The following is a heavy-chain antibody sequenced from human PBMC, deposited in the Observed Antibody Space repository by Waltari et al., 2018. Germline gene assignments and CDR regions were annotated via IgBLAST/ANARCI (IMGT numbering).Heavy chain of an antibody. CDR2: IYRGGST. V-gene: IGHV3-53*02. J-gene: IGHJ1*01. D-gene: IGHD3-16*01. CDR3: ARDSTDGGLYFQY. CDR1: GFTVSSNY. Sequence: EVQLVETGGGLIQPGGSLRLSCAASGFTVSSNYMSWVRQAPGKGLEWVSVIYRGGSTYYADSVKDRFTISRDNSKNMLYLQMNSLRAEDTAVYYCARDSTDGGLYFQYWGQGTLVTVSS.